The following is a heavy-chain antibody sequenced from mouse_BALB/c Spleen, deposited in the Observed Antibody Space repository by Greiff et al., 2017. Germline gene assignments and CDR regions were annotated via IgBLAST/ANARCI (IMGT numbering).Heavy chain of an antibody. CDR2: ISSGGST. J-gene: IGHJ3*01. Sequence: EVKLLESGAGLVKPGASLKLSCAASGFTFSSYAMSWVRQTREKRLEWVASISSGGSTYYSDSVKSRFTISRDNARNILYLQMSSLRSEDTAMYYCARGRDYGSYWGQGTLVTVSA. CDR3: ARGRDYGSY. V-gene: IGHV5-6-5*01. D-gene: IGHD1-2*01. CDR1: GFTFSSYA.